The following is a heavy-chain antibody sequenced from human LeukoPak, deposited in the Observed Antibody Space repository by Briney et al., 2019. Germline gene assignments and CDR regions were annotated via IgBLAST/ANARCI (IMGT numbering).Heavy chain of an antibody. CDR2: IHGGGDIT. J-gene: IGHJ2*01. CDR1: GFTFSNYA. Sequence: GGSLRLSCAASGFTFSNYAMNWVRQAPEKGLEWVSTIHGGGDITYYADSVKGRFTISRDNSRNTLYLQMNSLRAEDTAVYYCAKALSSSFYYFDLGGRGTLVTVSS. CDR3: AKALSSSFYYFDL. V-gene: IGHV3-23*01. D-gene: IGHD3-16*02.